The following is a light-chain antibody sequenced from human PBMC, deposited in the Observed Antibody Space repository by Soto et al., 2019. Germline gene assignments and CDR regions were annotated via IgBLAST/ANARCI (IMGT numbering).Light chain of an antibody. V-gene: IGLV1-36*01. CDR3: AAWDDSLNGRV. Sequence: QSVLTQPPSVSEAPRQRVTISCPGSRSNIGNNAVSWYQQLPGKAPKLLIYYDDLLPSGVSDRFSGSKSGTSASLAISGLQSEDEADYYCAAWDDSLNGRVFGGGTKVTVL. J-gene: IGLJ2*01. CDR1: RSNIGNNA. CDR2: YDD.